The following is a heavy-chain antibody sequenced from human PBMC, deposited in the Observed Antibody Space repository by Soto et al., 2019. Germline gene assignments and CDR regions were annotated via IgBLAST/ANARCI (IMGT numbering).Heavy chain of an antibody. V-gene: IGHV3-33*01. CDR2: IWYDGSNK. D-gene: IGHD3-3*01. CDR3: ARVFPTYYDFWSGSIYGMDV. Sequence: PGGSLRLSCAASGFTFSSYGMHWVRQAPGKGLEWVAVIWYDGSNKYYADSVKGRFTISRDNSKNTLYLQMNSLRAEDTAVYYCARVFPTYYDFWSGSIYGMDVWGQGTTVTVSS. CDR1: GFTFSSYG. J-gene: IGHJ6*02.